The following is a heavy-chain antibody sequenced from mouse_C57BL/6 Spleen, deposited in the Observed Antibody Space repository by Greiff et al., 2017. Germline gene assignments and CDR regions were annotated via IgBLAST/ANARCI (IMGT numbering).Heavy chain of an antibody. CDR3: ARCDYGSSYWFAY. J-gene: IGHJ3*01. CDR2: INPSNGGT. V-gene: IGHV1-53*01. Sequence: QVQLKQPGTELVKPGASVKLSCKASVYTFTSYWMHWVKQRPGQGLEWIGNINPSNGGTNYNEKFKSKATLTVDKSSSTAYMQLSSLTSEDSAVYYCARCDYGSSYWFAYWGQGTLVTVSA. CDR1: VYTFTSYW. D-gene: IGHD1-1*01.